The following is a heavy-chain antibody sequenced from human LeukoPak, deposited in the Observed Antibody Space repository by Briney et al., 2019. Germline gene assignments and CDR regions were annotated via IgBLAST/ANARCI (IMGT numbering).Heavy chain of an antibody. J-gene: IGHJ4*02. D-gene: IGHD3-3*01. CDR2: IYSGGST. CDR1: GFTVSSNY. CDR3: ATSFGSGEKYYFDY. Sequence: GGSLRLSCAASGFTVSSNYMSRVRQAPGKGLEWVSVIYSGGSTYYADSVKGRFTISRDNSKNTLYLQMNSLRAEDTAVYYCATSFGSGEKYYFDYWGQGTLVTVSS. V-gene: IGHV3-66*02.